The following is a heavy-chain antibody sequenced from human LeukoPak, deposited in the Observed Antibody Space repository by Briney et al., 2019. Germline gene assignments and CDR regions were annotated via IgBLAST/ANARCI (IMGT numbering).Heavy chain of an antibody. D-gene: IGHD5-18*01. CDR3: AKQQLSSHWYFDL. CDR1: GFTFSSYA. V-gene: IGHV3-23*01. Sequence: PGGSLRLSCAASGFTFSSYAMSWVRQAPGKGLEWVSAICGSGGSTYYADSVKGRFTISRDNSKNTLYLQMNSLRAEDTAVYYCAKQQLSSHWYFDLWGRGTLVTVSS. CDR2: ICGSGGST. J-gene: IGHJ2*01.